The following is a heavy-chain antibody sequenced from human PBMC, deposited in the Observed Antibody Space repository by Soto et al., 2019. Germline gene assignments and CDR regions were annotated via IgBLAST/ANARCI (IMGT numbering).Heavy chain of an antibody. D-gene: IGHD3-3*01. V-gene: IGHV1-3*01. CDR1: GYTFTNYV. CDR2: INSGNGNT. J-gene: IGHJ4*02. CDR3: ARGLTIFGVVIGY. Sequence: ASVKVSCKTSGYTFTNYVVDWVRQAPGQGLEWMGWINSGNGNTKYSEKFQGRVTITRDTSASTAYMELNSLTSEDTAVYYCARGLTIFGVVIGYWGQGTPVTVSS.